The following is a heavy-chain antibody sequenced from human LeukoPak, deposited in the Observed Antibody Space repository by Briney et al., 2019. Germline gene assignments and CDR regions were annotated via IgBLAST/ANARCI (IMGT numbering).Heavy chain of an antibody. V-gene: IGHV1-8*01. J-gene: IGHJ4*02. Sequence: GASVKVSCKASGYTFTSYDINWVRQATGQGLEWMGWMNPNSGNAGYAQKFQGRVTMTRNTSISTAYMELSSLRSEDTAVYYCARGKAWRSYSSGWYGHYWGQGTLVTVSS. CDR2: MNPNSGNA. CDR1: GYTFTSYD. CDR3: ARGKAWRSYSSGWYGHY. D-gene: IGHD6-19*01.